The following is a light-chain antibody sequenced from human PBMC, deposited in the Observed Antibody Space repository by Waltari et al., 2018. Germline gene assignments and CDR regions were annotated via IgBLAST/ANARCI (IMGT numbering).Light chain of an antibody. J-gene: IGLJ1*01. CDR2: DVG. CDR3: NSYTRSNTRV. CDR1: SSDVGAYNS. Sequence: QSALTHPASVSGSPGQSITISCTGTSSDVGAYNSVSWYHQHPGKAPKLMIYDVGSRPSGVSNRFSGSKSGNTASLTISGLQTEDEADYYCNSYTRSNTRVFGTGTKVTVL. V-gene: IGLV2-14*01.